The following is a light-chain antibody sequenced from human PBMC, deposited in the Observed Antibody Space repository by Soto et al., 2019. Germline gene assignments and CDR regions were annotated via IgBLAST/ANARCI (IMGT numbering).Light chain of an antibody. Sequence: EIVMTQSPATLSVSPGGRATLSCRASQSISDTLAWYQQKPVQAPRLLIYSASARATGFPARFSGSGSGTDFTLTISSLEPEDFAVYYCQQRSNWPRTWTFGQGTKVDIK. CDR3: QQRSNWPRTWT. CDR1: QSISDT. CDR2: SAS. J-gene: IGKJ1*01. V-gene: IGKV3-15*01.